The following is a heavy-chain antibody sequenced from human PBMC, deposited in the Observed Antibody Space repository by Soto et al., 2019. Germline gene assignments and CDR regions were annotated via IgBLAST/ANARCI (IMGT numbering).Heavy chain of an antibody. Sequence: SETLSLTCTVSGGSVSSGSYYWSWIRQPPGKGLEWIGYIYYSGSTNYNPSLKSRVTISVDTSKNQFSLKLSSVTAADTAVYYCARLVPAAAYGFDPWGQGTLVTVSS. CDR2: IYYSGST. D-gene: IGHD2-2*01. CDR3: ARLVPAAAYGFDP. J-gene: IGHJ5*02. V-gene: IGHV4-61*01. CDR1: GGSVSSGSYY.